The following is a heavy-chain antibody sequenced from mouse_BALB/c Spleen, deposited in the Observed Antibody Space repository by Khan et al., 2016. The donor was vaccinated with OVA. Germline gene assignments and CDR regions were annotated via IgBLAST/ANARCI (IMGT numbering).Heavy chain of an antibody. CDR3: ASHLTGSFAY. D-gene: IGHD4-1*01. J-gene: IGHJ3*01. CDR2: ISSVGDYT. CDR1: GFTFSSYG. V-gene: IGHV5-6*01. Sequence: EVELVESGGDLVKPGGSLKLSCAASGFTFSSYGMSWVRQTPDKRLEWVATISSVGDYTYYPDNVKGRFTISRDNAKNTLYLQMSSLKSEDTAMFYGASHLTGSFAYWGQGTLVTVST.